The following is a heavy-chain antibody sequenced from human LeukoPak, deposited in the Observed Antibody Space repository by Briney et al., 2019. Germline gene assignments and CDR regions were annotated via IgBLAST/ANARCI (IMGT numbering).Heavy chain of an antibody. D-gene: IGHD6-19*01. Sequence: PGGSLRLSCAASGFTFSSYSMNWVRQAPGKGLEWVSSISSGSSYIYYADSVKGRFTISRDNAKNSLYLQMNSLRAEDTAVYYCARGRQWLAYWGQGTLVTVSS. CDR3: ARGRQWLAY. V-gene: IGHV3-21*01. CDR2: ISSGSSYI. J-gene: IGHJ4*02. CDR1: GFTFSSYS.